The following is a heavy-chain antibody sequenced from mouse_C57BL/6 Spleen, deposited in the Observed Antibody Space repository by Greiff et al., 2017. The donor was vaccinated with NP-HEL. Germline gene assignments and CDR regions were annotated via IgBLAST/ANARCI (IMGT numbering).Heavy chain of an antibody. J-gene: IGHJ2*01. D-gene: IGHD2-4*01. Sequence: EVNLVESGGGLVKPGGSLKLSCAASGFTFSDYGMHWVRQAPEKGLEWVAYISSGSSTIYYADTVKGRFTISRDNAKNTLFLQMTSLRSEDTAMYYCARFDYDEDFDYWGQGTTLTVSS. CDR3: ARFDYDEDFDY. CDR2: ISSGSSTI. V-gene: IGHV5-17*01. CDR1: GFTFSDYG.